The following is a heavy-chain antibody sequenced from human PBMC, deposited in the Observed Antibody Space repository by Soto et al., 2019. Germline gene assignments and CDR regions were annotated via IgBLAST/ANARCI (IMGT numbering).Heavy chain of an antibody. D-gene: IGHD5-12*01. CDR2: IDPSDSYT. CDR3: ARRGYGGYGGGDAFDI. CDR1: GYIFTSYW. V-gene: IGHV5-10-1*01. J-gene: IGHJ3*02. Sequence: PVESLKISCKGSGYIFTSYWISCFLQMPVKGLEWMGRIDPSDSYTNYSPSFQGHVTISADKSVSTAYLQWSSLKASDTAMYYCARRGYGGYGGGDAFDIWGQGTMVTV.